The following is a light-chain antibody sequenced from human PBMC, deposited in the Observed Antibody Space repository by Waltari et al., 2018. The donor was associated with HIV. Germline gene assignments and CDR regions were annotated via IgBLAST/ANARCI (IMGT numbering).Light chain of an antibody. Sequence: EIVLTQSPGTLSLSPGERATLSCRASQTISNRFVAWYQQKPGQAPRLLMYDAFSRATGIPDRFSGSGSGTDFSLTISRLEPEDFAVYFCQQYVKSPYTFGQGTKLEIK. J-gene: IGKJ2*01. CDR3: QQYVKSPYT. CDR1: QTISNRF. V-gene: IGKV3-20*01. CDR2: DAF.